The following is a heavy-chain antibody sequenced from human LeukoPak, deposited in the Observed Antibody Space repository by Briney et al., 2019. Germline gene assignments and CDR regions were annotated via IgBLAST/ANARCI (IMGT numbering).Heavy chain of an antibody. V-gene: IGHV6-1*01. J-gene: IGHJ4*02. CDR3: ARGSWLVSLDS. CDR2: TYQRSKWYS. Sequence: SQTLSLTCAISGDSVSSNSAAWNWIRQSTSRGLEWLGRTYQRSKWYSDYAVSVKSRITVKPDSSKNQFSLQLDSVTPEDTAVYYCARGSWLVSLDSWGQGSLVIVSS. CDR1: GDSVSSNSAA. D-gene: IGHD6-19*01.